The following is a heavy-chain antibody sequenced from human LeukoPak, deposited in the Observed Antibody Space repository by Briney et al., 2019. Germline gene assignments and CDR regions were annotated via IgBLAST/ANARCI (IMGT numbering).Heavy chain of an antibody. CDR2: IYSGGST. CDR1: GYSVTTKY. Sequence: GGSLRLSCEASGYSVTTKYMSWVRQAPGKGLEWVSVIYSGGSTYYADSVKARFTISRDKSKSTVYLQMNSLRAEDTAVYYCARDGYSYGMVFDYWGQGTLVTVSS. J-gene: IGHJ4*02. D-gene: IGHD5-18*01. CDR3: ARDGYSYGMVFDY. V-gene: IGHV3-66*01.